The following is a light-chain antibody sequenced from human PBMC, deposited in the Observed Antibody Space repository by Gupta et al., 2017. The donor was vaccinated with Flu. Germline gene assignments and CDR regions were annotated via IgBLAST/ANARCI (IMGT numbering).Light chain of an antibody. CDR3: SSYAGSNIWV. Sequence: QSALTQPTSASGSPGQSVTISCTGTGSDVGGYNYVSWYQQHPGKAPKLIIYDVSQRPSGVPDRFSGSKSGNTASLTVSGLQVEDEADYYCSSYAGSNIWVFGGGTKLTVL. V-gene: IGLV2-8*01. J-gene: IGLJ3*02. CDR2: DVS. CDR1: GSDVGGYNY.